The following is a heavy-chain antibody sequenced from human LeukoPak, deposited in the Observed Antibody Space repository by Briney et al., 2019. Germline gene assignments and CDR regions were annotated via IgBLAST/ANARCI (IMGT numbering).Heavy chain of an antibody. CDR1: GFTFSSYD. Sequence: GGSLRLSCAASGFTFSSYDMNWVRQAPGKGQEWVSYISSSGSTIYYADSVKGRFTISRDNAKNSLYLQMNSLRAEDTAVYYCARGGEVVTAINDAFDIWGQGTMVTVSS. J-gene: IGHJ3*02. D-gene: IGHD2-21*02. CDR2: ISSSGSTI. CDR3: ARGGEVVTAINDAFDI. V-gene: IGHV3-48*03.